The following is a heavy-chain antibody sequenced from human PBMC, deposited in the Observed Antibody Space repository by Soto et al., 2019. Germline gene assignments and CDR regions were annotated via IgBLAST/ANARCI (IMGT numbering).Heavy chain of an antibody. J-gene: IGHJ3*01. CDR1: GFTFSSFA. Sequence: PGGSLRLSCAASGFTFSSFAMSWARQAPGKGLEWVSVIYSGGNTKHADSVKGRFTISRDNSKNTLYLQMNSLRAEDTAVYYCARVRVDDAFDVWGQGTMVTVSS. V-gene: IGHV3-66*01. CDR2: IYSGGNT. CDR3: ARVRVDDAFDV.